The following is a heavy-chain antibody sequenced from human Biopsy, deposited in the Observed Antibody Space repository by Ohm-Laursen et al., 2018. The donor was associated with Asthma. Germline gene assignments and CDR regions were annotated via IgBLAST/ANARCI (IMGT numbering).Heavy chain of an antibody. CDR1: GGSISSGGYY. CDR3: ARDGSSVAGPPYGMDV. D-gene: IGHD6-19*01. J-gene: IGHJ6*02. CDR2: IYYSGST. V-gene: IGHV4-31*03. Sequence: TLSLTCTVSGGSISSGGYYWSWIRQHPGKGLEWIGYIYYSGSTYYNPSLKSRVTISVDTSKNQFSLKLSSVTAADAAVYFCARDGSSVAGPPYGMDVWGQGTPVTVSS.